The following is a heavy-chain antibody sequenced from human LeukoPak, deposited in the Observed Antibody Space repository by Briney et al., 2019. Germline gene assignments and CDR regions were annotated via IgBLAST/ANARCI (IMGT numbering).Heavy chain of an antibody. D-gene: IGHD3-10*01. Sequence: SETLSLTCAVYGGSFSGYYWSWIRQPPGKGLEWIGEINHSGSTNYNPSLKSRVTISVDTSKNQFSLKLSSVIAADTAVYYCATSGGSGNGAYNWFDPWGQGTLVTVSS. CDR1: GGSFSGYY. J-gene: IGHJ5*02. V-gene: IGHV4-34*01. CDR2: INHSGST. CDR3: ATSGGSGNGAYNWFDP.